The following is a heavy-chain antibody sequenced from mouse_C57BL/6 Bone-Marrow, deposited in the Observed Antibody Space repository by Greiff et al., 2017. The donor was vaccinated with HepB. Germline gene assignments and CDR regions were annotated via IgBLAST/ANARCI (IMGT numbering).Heavy chain of an antibody. CDR1: GYAFSSSW. CDR3: ARLLQSFDY. V-gene: IGHV1-82*01. D-gene: IGHD2-12*01. CDR2: IYPGDGDT. Sequence: QVQLQQSGPELVKPGASVKISCKASGYAFSSSWMNWVKQRPGKGLEWIGRIYPGDGDTNYNGKFKGKATLTADKSSSTAYMQLSSLTSEDSAVYFCARLLQSFDYWGQGTTLTVSS. J-gene: IGHJ2*01.